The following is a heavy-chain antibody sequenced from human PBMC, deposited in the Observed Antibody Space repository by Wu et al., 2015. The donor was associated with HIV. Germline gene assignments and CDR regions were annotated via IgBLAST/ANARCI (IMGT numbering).Heavy chain of an antibody. D-gene: IGHD3-10*01. CDR1: GYNFIGYY. CDR3: ARARVEEYNYYGSGSYGDY. Sequence: QVQLVQSGAEVKKPGASVKVSCKASGYNFIGYYMHWVRQAPGQGLEWMGWINPNSGGTNYAQKFQGRVTMTRDTSISTAYMELSRLRSDDTAVYYCARARVEEYNYYGSGSYGDYWGQGTLVTVSS. CDR2: INPNSGGT. J-gene: IGHJ4*02. V-gene: IGHV1-2*02.